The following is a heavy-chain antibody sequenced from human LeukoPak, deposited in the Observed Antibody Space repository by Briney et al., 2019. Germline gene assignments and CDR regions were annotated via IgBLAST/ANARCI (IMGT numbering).Heavy chain of an antibody. J-gene: IGHJ4*02. V-gene: IGHV1-69*13. CDR3: ARWINEKRATRGGGGD. CDR1: GGTFSSYA. CDR2: IIPIFGTA. Sequence: SVKVSCKASGGTFSSYAISWVRQAPGQGLEWMGGIIPIFGTANYAQKFQGRVTITADESTSTAYMELSSLRSEDTAVYYCARWINEKRATRGGGGDWGQGTLVTVSS. D-gene: IGHD2-2*03.